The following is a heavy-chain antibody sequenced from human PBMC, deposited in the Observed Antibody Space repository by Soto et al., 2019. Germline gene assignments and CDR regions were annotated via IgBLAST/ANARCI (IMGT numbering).Heavy chain of an antibody. J-gene: IGHJ5*02. V-gene: IGHV3-15*07. CDR1: GFTFSEAW. D-gene: IGHD2-2*01. CDR3: STEGRVVVGAPTVIDVPNPLQALP. CDR2: IKIKRDGGSA. Sequence: GGSLRLSCAASGFTFSEAWMNWVRQAPGKGLEWVGRIKIKRDGGSAEYAAPVKGRFTISRDDSENTLYLQMNSLEVEDTAVYYCSTEGRVVVGAPTVIDVPNPLQALPWG.